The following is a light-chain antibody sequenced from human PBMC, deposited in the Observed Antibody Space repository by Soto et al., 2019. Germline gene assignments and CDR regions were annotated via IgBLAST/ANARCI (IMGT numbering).Light chain of an antibody. CDR3: QQYNSYSAIT. Sequence: KVMTQSPATLSVSPGERATLSCRASQSVRSNLAWYQQKPGQPPRLLIYDASTRATRIPSRFSGSGSGTEFTLTITSLQSDDFATYYCQQYNSYSAITFGGGTRVEIK. CDR2: DAS. J-gene: IGKJ4*01. CDR1: QSVRSN. V-gene: IGKV3-15*01.